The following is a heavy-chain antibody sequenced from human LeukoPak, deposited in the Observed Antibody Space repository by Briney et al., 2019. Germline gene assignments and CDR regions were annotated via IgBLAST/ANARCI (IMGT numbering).Heavy chain of an antibody. CDR3: ARERSNGGLRLDF. J-gene: IGHJ4*02. Sequence: ASVKVSCKASGYTFTDYYMHWVRQAPRQGLEWMGWINPNSGVTNYAQNFQGRVTMTRDTSISTAYMELTWLSSDDTAVYYCARERSNGGLRLDFWGQGTLVTASS. CDR2: INPNSGVT. D-gene: IGHD3-16*01. CDR1: GYTFTDYY. V-gene: IGHV1-2*02.